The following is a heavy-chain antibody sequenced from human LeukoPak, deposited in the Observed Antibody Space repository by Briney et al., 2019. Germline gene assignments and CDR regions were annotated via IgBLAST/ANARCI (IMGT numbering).Heavy chain of an antibody. CDR3: ARIQTYYDFWSGYSTYGMDV. Sequence: GSLRLSCAASGFTFSSYWMSWVRPAPGKGLEWVANIKQEGSEKYYVDSVKGRFTISRDNAKNSLYLQMNSLRAEDTAVYYCARIQTYYDFWSGYSTYGMDVWGQGTTVTVSS. D-gene: IGHD3-3*01. CDR2: IKQEGSEK. J-gene: IGHJ6*02. CDR1: GFTFSSYW. V-gene: IGHV3-7*01.